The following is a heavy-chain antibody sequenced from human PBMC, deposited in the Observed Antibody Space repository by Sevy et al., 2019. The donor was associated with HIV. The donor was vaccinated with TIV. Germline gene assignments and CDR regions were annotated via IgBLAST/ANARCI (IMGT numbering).Heavy chain of an antibody. Sequence: GGSLRLSCAASGFTFSGYAMNWVRQAPGKGLEWVSAINGKGRSTHYADSVEGRFTISRDNSKNTRYLKMNSLRAEDMAVYYCARTINSGGGVVPAANYYYYGLDVWGQGTTVTVSS. CDR3: ARTINSGGGVVPAANYYYYGLDV. CDR2: INGKGRST. CDR1: GFTFSGYA. J-gene: IGHJ6*02. D-gene: IGHD2-2*01. V-gene: IGHV3-23*01.